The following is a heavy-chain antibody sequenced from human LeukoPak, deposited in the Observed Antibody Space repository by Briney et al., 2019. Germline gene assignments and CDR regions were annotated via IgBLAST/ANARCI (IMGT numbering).Heavy chain of an antibody. D-gene: IGHD1-1*01. CDR1: GFTFSSYA. CDR3: AKTVYKPRRLTPLYYFDY. V-gene: IGHV3-23*01. J-gene: IGHJ4*02. CDR2: ISGSGGST. Sequence: GSLRLSCAASGFTFSSYAMSWVRQAPGKGLEWVSAISGSGGSTYYADSVKGRFTISRDNSKNTLYLQMNSLRAEDTAVYYCAKTVYKPRRLTPLYYFDYWGQGTLVTVSS.